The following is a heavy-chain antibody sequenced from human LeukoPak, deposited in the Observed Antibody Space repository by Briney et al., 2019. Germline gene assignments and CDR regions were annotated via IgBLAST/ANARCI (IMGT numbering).Heavy chain of an antibody. V-gene: IGHV3-23*01. Sequence: PGGSLRLSCTASKFTFSSYAMSWVRQAPGKGLEWVSVISGSCGSTYYAGSVKGRFTISRDNSKDTLFLQLTSLRTDDTAVYYCAKRSNFWTGYLGYWGQGTLVTVSS. CDR2: ISGSCGST. CDR1: KFTFSSYA. J-gene: IGHJ4*02. D-gene: IGHD3/OR15-3a*01. CDR3: AKRSNFWTGYLGY.